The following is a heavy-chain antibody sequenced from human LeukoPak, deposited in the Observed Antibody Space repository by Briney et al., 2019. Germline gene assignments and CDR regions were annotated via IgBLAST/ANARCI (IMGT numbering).Heavy chain of an antibody. CDR3: ARVLGSRYYYDSSGYLDY. J-gene: IGHJ4*02. D-gene: IGHD3-22*01. CDR2: ISAYNGNT. Sequence: ASVKVSCKASGGTFSSYAISWVRQAPGQGLEWMGWISAYNGNTDYAQKLQGRVTMTTDTSTSTAHMELRSLRSDDTAVYYCARVLGSRYYYDSSGYLDYWGQGTLVTVSS. V-gene: IGHV1-18*01. CDR1: GGTFSSYA.